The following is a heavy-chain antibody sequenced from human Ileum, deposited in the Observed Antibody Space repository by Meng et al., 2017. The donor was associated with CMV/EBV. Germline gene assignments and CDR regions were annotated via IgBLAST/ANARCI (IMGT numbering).Heavy chain of an antibody. CDR2: ISYDGSNK. V-gene: IGHV3-30*04. CDR1: GFTFSSYA. Sequence: GGSLRLSCAASGFTFSSYAMHWVRQAPGKGLEWVAVISYDGSNKYYADSVKGRFTISRDNSKNTLYLQMNSLRAEDTAVYYGARDMRRWSAQYSSSCDYWGQGTLVTVAS. J-gene: IGHJ4*02. D-gene: IGHD6-13*01. CDR3: ARDMRRWSAQYSSSCDY.